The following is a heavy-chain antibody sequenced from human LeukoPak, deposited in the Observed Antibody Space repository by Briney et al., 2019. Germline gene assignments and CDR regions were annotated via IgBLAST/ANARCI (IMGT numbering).Heavy chain of an antibody. V-gene: IGHV4-59*12. CDR1: GVSIFSSY. Sequence: SETLSLTCTVSGVSIFSSYWNWVRQPPGKGLEWIGYVHYSGSTNYNPSLKCRVTISVDTSKSQFSLKLSSATAADTAVYYCATGRSIRYFDYWGQGTLLTVSS. J-gene: IGHJ4*02. CDR3: ATGRSIRYFDY. CDR2: VHYSGST. D-gene: IGHD3-9*01.